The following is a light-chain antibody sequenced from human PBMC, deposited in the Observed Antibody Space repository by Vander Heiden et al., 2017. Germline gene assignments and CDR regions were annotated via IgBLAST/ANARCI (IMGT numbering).Light chain of an antibody. CDR1: QSVSSN. Sequence: EIVMTQSPATLSVSPGERATLSCRASQSVSSNLAWYQQKPGQAPRLLIYGVSTRATGIPARFSGSGSGTEFTLTISSLQSEDFAVYYCQQYNNWPSRYTFGQGTKLEIK. CDR2: GVS. V-gene: IGKV3-15*01. CDR3: QQYNNWPSRYT. J-gene: IGKJ2*01.